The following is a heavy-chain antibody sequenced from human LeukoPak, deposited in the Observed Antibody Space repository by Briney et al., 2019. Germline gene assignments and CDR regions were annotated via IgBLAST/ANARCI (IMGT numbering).Heavy chain of an antibody. Sequence: SETLSLTCTVSGGSISSFYWSWIRQPPGKGLERIGSIYYSRSTNHNPSLKSRLTISLDTSKNQFSLKLTSVTAADTAVYYCARGLPHRDGYNYSDYWGQGTLVTVSS. CDR1: GGSISSFY. J-gene: IGHJ4*02. CDR3: ARGLPHRDGYNYSDY. CDR2: IYYSRST. D-gene: IGHD5-24*01. V-gene: IGHV4-59*01.